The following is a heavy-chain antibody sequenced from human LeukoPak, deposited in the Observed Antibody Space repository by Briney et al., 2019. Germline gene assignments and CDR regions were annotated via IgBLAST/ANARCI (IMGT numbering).Heavy chain of an antibody. V-gene: IGHV3-66*01. D-gene: IGHD1-26*01. CDR3: ARVSGSYYYYYGMDV. Sequence: GGSLRLSCAASGFTVSSNYMSWVRQAPGKGLEWVSVIYSGGSTYYADSVKGRFTISRDNSKNMLYLQMNSLRAEDTAVYYCARVSGSYYYYYGMDVWGQGTTVTVSS. J-gene: IGHJ6*02. CDR2: IYSGGST. CDR1: GFTVSSNY.